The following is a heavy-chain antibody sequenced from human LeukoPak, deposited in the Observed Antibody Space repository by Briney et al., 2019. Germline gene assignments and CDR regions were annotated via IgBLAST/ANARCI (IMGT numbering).Heavy chain of an antibody. Sequence: SQTLSLTCAISGDSVSSNSAAWNWIRQSPSRGLEWLGRTYYRSKWYNDYAVSVKSRITINPDTSKNQFSLQLNSVTPEDTAVYYCARGLEVPAATLGRTGTTIDYWGQGTLVTVSS. CDR1: GDSVSSNSAA. J-gene: IGHJ4*02. V-gene: IGHV6-1*01. CDR3: ARGLEVPAATLGRTGTTIDY. CDR2: TYYRSKWYN. D-gene: IGHD2-2*01.